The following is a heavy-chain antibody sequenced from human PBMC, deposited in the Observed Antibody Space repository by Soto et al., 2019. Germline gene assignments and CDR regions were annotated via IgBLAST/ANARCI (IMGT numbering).Heavy chain of an antibody. D-gene: IGHD4-17*01. CDR3: AKPPTTKTTYNWNFDL. CDR2: ISGSGDRT. CDR1: GFTFSSYV. Sequence: EVQMLESGGGLVQPGGSLRLSCAASGFTFSSYVMAWVRQAPGKGLEWVSGISGSGDRTFHADSVKGRFTISRDNSKNTLYLQMNSLRAADTAVYYCAKPPTTKTTYNWNFDLWGRGTLVSVSS. V-gene: IGHV3-23*01. J-gene: IGHJ2*01.